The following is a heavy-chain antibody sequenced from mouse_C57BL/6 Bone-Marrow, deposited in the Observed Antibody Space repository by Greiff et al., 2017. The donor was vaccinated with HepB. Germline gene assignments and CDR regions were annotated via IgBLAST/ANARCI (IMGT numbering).Heavy chain of an antibody. V-gene: IGHV1-55*01. D-gene: IGHD1-1*01. Sequence: VQLQQPGAELVKPGASVKMSCKASGYTFTSYWITWVKQRPGQGLEWIGDIYPGSGSTNYNEKFKSKATLTVDTSSSTAYMQLSSLTSEDSAVYYCARRSRKKGRCDYWGQGTGVTVTA. CDR3: ARRSRKKGRCDY. CDR1: GYTFTSYW. J-gene: IGHJ3*01. CDR2: IYPGSGST.